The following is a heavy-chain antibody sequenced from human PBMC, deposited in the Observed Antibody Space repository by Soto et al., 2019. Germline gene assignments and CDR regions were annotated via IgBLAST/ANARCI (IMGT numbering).Heavy chain of an antibody. V-gene: IGHV4-39*01. D-gene: IGHD6-25*01. J-gene: IGHJ5*02. CDR2: IYFTGNT. CDR3: AGQTFTIAAASYGRSNWFDP. CDR1: GGSITGSSHF. Sequence: SETLSLTCTASGGSITGSSHFWGWVRQPPGKGLEWIGTIYFTGNTYYTPSLKSRLTMSIDTPKNEFSLRLNSVTAADTAVYYCAGQTFTIAAASYGRSNWFDPWGPGTLVTVSS.